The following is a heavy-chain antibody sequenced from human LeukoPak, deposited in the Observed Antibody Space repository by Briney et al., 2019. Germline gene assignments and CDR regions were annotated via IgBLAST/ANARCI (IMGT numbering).Heavy chain of an antibody. CDR3: AIVLERLWSGLDY. CDR1: GFTFSSYS. D-gene: IGHD4/OR15-4a*01. Sequence: PGGSLRLSCAASGFTFSSYSMNWVRQAPGKGLEWVSSISSSSSYIYYADSVKGRFTISRDNAKNSLYLQMNSLRAEDTAVYYCAIVLERLWSGLDYWSQGTLVTVSS. V-gene: IGHV3-21*01. J-gene: IGHJ4*02. CDR2: ISSSSSYI.